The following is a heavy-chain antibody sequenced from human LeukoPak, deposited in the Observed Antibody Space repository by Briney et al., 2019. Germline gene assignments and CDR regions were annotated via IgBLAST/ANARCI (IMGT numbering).Heavy chain of an antibody. Sequence: PGGSLTLSCTASGITFSDYYMNWIRQAPGKGLEWLSFISRGGSPIYYADSVKGRFTTSRDNAKNSLYLQMNSLRVEDTAMYYCVITAGPPTDHWGQGALVTVSS. V-gene: IGHV3-11*04. CDR3: VITAGPPTDH. D-gene: IGHD1-14*01. J-gene: IGHJ4*01. CDR1: GITFSDYY. CDR2: ISRGGSPI.